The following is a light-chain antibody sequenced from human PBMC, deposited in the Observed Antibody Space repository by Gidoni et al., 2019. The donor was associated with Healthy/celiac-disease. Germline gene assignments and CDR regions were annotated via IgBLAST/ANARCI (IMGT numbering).Light chain of an antibody. CDR3: QQRSNWPPTGLT. Sequence: EIVLTQYPVTLSLSPGERATLSCRASQSVSSYLAWYQQKPGQAPRLLIYDASNRATGIPARFSGSGSGTDFTLTISSLEPEDFAVYYCQQRSNWPPTGLTFGGGTKVEIK. CDR2: DAS. J-gene: IGKJ4*01. V-gene: IGKV3-11*01. CDR1: QSVSSY.